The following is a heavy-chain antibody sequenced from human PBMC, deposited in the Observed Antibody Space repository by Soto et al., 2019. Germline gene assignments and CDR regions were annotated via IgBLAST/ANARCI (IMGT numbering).Heavy chain of an antibody. J-gene: IGHJ6*02. CDR1: GDSVSSNSAA. Sequence: SQTLSLTCAISGDSVSSNSAAWNWIRQSPSRGLEWLGRTYYRSKWYNDYAVSVKGRITINPDTSKNQFSLQLNSVTPEDTAVYYCARDLVGQLWSYYYYGMDVWGQGTTVTVSS. V-gene: IGHV6-1*01. CDR3: ARDLVGQLWSYYYYGMDV. D-gene: IGHD5-18*01. CDR2: TYYRSKWYN.